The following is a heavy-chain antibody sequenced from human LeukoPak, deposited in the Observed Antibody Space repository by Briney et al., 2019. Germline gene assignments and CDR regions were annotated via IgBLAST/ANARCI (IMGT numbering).Heavy chain of an antibody. J-gene: IGHJ4*02. CDR3: ARHSPSLVEGWYAY. V-gene: IGHV5-51*01. CDR1: GYRFYDYW. D-gene: IGHD6-19*01. CDR2: IYPGDSDT. Sequence: AESLNISCEASGYRFYDYWCAWVRQMPAKGLEWRGVIYPGDSDTRYSLSFHGQVTISGDKSINTAYLQRSSLTASDTAIYYCARHSPSLVEGWYAYWGQGTLVTVSS.